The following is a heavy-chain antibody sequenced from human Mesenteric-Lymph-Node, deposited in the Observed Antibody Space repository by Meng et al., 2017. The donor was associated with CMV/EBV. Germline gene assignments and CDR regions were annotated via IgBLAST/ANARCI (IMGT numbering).Heavy chain of an antibody. D-gene: IGHD1-26*01. Sequence: SETLSLTCTVSGGSISSSSYYWGWIRQPPGKGLEWIGSIYYSGSTYYNPSLKSRVTISVDTSKNQFSLKLSSVTAADTAVYYCAKDSGSYSSGAFDIWGQGTMVTVSS. J-gene: IGHJ3*02. CDR3: AKDSGSYSSGAFDI. V-gene: IGHV4-39*07. CDR1: GGSISSSSYY. CDR2: IYYSGST.